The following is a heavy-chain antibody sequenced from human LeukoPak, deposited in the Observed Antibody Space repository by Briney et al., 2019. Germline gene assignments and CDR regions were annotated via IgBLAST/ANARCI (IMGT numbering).Heavy chain of an antibody. D-gene: IGHD3-9*01. J-gene: IGHJ4*02. Sequence: GGSLRLSCAASGFTFRLYSMSWVRQAPGKGLEWLSYIRSTDGAIAYADSVKGRFTIYRDDAKNSLYLQMNSLRDEDTAVYYCARDRDWAFDYWGQGTLITVSS. CDR3: ARDRDWAFDY. CDR1: GFTFRLYS. CDR2: IRSTDGAI. V-gene: IGHV3-48*02.